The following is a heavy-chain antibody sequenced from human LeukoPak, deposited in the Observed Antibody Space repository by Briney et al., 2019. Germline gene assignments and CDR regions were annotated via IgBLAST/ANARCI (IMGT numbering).Heavy chain of an antibody. Sequence: GGSLRLSCAASGFTFSSYSMNWVRQAPGKGLEWVSYISSSSSTIYYADSVKGRFTISRDNAKNSLYLQMNSLRAEDTAVYYCAREGQWELRGDWFDPWGQGTLVTVSS. V-gene: IGHV3-48*01. CDR3: AREGQWELRGDWFDP. CDR2: ISSSSSTI. D-gene: IGHD1-26*01. J-gene: IGHJ5*02. CDR1: GFTFSSYS.